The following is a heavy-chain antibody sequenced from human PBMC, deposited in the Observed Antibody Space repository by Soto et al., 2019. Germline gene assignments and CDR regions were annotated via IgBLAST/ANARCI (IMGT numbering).Heavy chain of an antibody. Sequence: QVQLVESGGGVVQPGRSLRLSCAASGFTFSSYAMHWVRQAPGKGLEWVAVISYDGSNKYYADSVKGRFTISRDNSKNTLYLQMNSLRAEDTAVYYCARVIAAARDAFDIWGQGTMVTVSS. J-gene: IGHJ3*02. CDR3: ARVIAAARDAFDI. D-gene: IGHD6-13*01. CDR2: ISYDGSNK. V-gene: IGHV3-30-3*01. CDR1: GFTFSSYA.